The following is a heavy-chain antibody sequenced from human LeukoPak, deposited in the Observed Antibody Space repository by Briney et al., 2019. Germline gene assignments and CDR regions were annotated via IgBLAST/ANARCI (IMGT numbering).Heavy chain of an antibody. D-gene: IGHD6-13*01. CDR1: GGSISSGGYS. V-gene: IGHV4-30-2*01. CDR2: ISHSGST. CDR3: ARYSSTWPYWYFDL. J-gene: IGHJ2*01. Sequence: SETLSLTCAVSGGSISSGGYSWSWIRQPPGKGLEWIGYISHSGSTYYNPSLKSRVTILVDRSKNQFSLKLTSVTAADTAVYYCARYSSTWPYWYFDLWGRGTLVTVSS.